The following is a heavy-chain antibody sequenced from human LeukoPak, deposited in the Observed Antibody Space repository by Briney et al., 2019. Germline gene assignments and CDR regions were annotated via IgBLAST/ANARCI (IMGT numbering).Heavy chain of an antibody. Sequence: APVKVSCKASGYTFTSYDINWVRQATGQGLEWMGWMNPNSGNTGYAQKFQGRVTMTRNTSISTAYMELSSLRSEDTAVYYCARVSSSWYWALNYWGQGTLVTVSS. J-gene: IGHJ4*02. CDR2: MNPNSGNT. CDR1: GYTFTSYD. D-gene: IGHD6-13*01. CDR3: ARVSSSWYWALNY. V-gene: IGHV1-8*01.